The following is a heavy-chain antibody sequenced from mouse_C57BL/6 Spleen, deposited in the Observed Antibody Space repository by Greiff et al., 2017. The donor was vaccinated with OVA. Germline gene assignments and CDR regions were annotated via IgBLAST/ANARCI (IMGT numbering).Heavy chain of an antibody. CDR3: ARVKDYYGSSPYAMDY. CDR2: ISYDGSN. V-gene: IGHV3-6*01. Sequence: EVKLVESGPGLVKPSQSLSLTCSVTGYSITSGYYWNWIRQFPGNKLEWMGYISYDGSNNYNPSLKNRISITRDTSKNQFFLKLNSVTTEDTATYYCARVKDYYGSSPYAMDYWGQGTSVTVSS. CDR1: GYSITSGYY. J-gene: IGHJ4*01. D-gene: IGHD1-1*01.